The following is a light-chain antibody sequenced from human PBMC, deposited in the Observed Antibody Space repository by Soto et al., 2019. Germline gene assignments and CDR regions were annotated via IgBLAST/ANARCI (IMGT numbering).Light chain of an antibody. CDR3: QQYSNWVIT. CDR2: GAS. CDR1: QSVSSN. J-gene: IGKJ5*01. Sequence: EIVMTQSPATLSVSPGERATLPCRASQSVSSNLAWYQQKPGQAPRLLIYGASTRATGIPARFSGSGSGTEFTLTISSLPSEDFAVYYCQQYSNWVITVGQGTRLEIK. V-gene: IGKV3-15*01.